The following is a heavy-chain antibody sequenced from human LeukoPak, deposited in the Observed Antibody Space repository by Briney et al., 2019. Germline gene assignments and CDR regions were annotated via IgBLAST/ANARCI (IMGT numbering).Heavy chain of an antibody. V-gene: IGHV4-59*13. CDR3: ARGLTASCFDY. Sequence: SETLSLTCTVSGGSISSYFWTWIRQPPGKGLEWIAYIYYSRSTNYNPSLKSRVTISVDTSKNQFSLKLSSVTAADTAVYYCARGLTASCFDYWGQGTLVTVSS. D-gene: IGHD1-14*01. J-gene: IGHJ4*02. CDR1: GGSISSYF. CDR2: IYYSRST.